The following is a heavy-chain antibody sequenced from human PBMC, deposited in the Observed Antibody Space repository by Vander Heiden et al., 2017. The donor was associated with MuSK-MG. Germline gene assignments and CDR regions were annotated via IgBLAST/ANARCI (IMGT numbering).Heavy chain of an antibody. D-gene: IGHD6-19*01. CDR2: ISSSSSTI. J-gene: IGHJ6*02. Sequence: EVQLVESGGGLVQPGGSLRPYCAASGFTFSSYSMNWVRQAPGKGLEWVSYISSSSSTIYYADSVKGRFTISRDNAKNSLYLQMNSLRAEDTAVYYCARDAVAVAGMYYYYGMDVWGQGTTVTVSS. CDR1: GFTFSSYS. CDR3: ARDAVAVAGMYYYYGMDV. V-gene: IGHV3-48*01.